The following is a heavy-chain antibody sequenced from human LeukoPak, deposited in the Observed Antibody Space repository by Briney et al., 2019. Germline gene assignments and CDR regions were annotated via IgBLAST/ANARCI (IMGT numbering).Heavy chain of an antibody. CDR3: AKAAIVVANNWFDP. V-gene: IGHV4-39*07. D-gene: IGHD2-2*02. CDR1: GGSISSSSYY. J-gene: IGHJ5*02. Sequence: SETLSLTCTVSGGSISSSSYYWGWIRQPPGKGLEWIGEINHSGSTNYNPSLKSRVTISVDTSKNQFSLKLSSVTAADTAVYYCAKAAIVVANNWFDPWGQGTLVTVSS. CDR2: INHSGST.